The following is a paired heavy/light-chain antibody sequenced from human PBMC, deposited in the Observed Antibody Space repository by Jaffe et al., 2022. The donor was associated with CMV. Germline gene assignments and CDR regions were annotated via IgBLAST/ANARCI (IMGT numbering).Light chain of an antibody. CDR2: WAS. J-gene: IGKJ4*01. V-gene: IGKV4-1*01. Sequence: DIVMTQSPDSLAVSLGERATIDCKSSQSVLYSANNKNYLAWYQQKPGQAPKLLIYWASTRESGVPDRFSGSGSGTDFTLTISSLQAEDVAVYYCQQYYRNPLTFGGGTKVEIK. CDR1: QSVLYSANNKNY. CDR3: QQYYRNPLT.
Heavy chain of an antibody. J-gene: IGHJ4*02. Sequence: EVQLVEYGGGLVQPGGSLRLSCVVSGFTFSSNALSWVRQAPGKGLEWVSTIGTAGTTYYSDSVKARFTISRDISRGTVHLQMTSVRAEDTAIYYCAKVPLFDLYYFDSWGQGTLVTVSS. V-gene: IGHV3-23*04. D-gene: IGHD3-9*01. CDR1: GFTFSSNA. CDR3: AKVPLFDLYYFDS. CDR2: IGTAGTT.